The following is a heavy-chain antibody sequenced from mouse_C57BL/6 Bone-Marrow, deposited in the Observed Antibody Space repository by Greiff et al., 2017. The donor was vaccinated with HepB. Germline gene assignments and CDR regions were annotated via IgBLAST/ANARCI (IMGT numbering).Heavy chain of an antibody. J-gene: IGHJ4*01. D-gene: IGHD2-4*01. V-gene: IGHV1-72*01. CDR1: GYTFTSYW. CDR2: IDPNSGGT. CDR3: ARWRLRGGDYAMDY. Sequence: QVQLQQPGAELVKPGASVKLSCKASGYTFTSYWMHWVKQRPGRGLEWIGRIDPNSGGTKYNEKFKSKATLTVDKPSSTAYMQISSLTSEDSAVYYCARWRLRGGDYAMDYWGQGTSVTVSS.